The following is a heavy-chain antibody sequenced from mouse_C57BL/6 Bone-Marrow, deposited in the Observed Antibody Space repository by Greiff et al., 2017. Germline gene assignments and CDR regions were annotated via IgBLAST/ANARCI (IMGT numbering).Heavy chain of an antibody. D-gene: IGHD4-1*01. Sequence: VKVVESGAELVKPGASVKMSCKASGYTFTSYWITWVKQRPGQGLEWIGDIYPTSGRTNYNEKFKSKAILTVDTSSNTAYMQLSSLTSKDSAVFYCARSGPLGRSFDYWGQGTTLTVSS. CDR1: GYTFTSYW. V-gene: IGHV1-55*01. CDR2: IYPTSGRT. CDR3: ARSGPLGRSFDY. J-gene: IGHJ2*01.